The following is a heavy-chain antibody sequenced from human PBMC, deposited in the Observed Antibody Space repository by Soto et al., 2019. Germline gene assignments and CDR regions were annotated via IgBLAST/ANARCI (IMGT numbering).Heavy chain of an antibody. D-gene: IGHD3-10*01. J-gene: IGHJ4*02. Sequence: QVQLVQSGAEMQKPGSSVKVSCQSSGGTFNTYAMNWVRQAPGQGPEWMGDISPMFGAANYAPKFQGRVTITADESTGTSYMQLSSLTSEDTALYFCAREVQVHTPAFVYWDQGTLVTVSS. CDR3: AREVQVHTPAFVY. CDR1: GGTFNTYA. CDR2: ISPMFGAA. V-gene: IGHV1-69*19.